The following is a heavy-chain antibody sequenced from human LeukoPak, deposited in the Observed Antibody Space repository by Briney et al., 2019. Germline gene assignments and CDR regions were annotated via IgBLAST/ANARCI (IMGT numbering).Heavy chain of an antibody. CDR2: INHSGST. J-gene: IGHJ3*02. CDR1: GGSFSGYY. CDR3: ARHPLRYFDWLTRGNAFDI. V-gene: IGHV4-34*01. Sequence: SETLSLTCAVYGGSFSGYYWSWIRQPPGKGLEWIGEINHSGSTHYNPSLKSRVTISVDTSKNQFSLKLSSVTAADTAVYYCARHPLRYFDWLTRGNAFDIWGQGTMVTVSS. D-gene: IGHD3-9*01.